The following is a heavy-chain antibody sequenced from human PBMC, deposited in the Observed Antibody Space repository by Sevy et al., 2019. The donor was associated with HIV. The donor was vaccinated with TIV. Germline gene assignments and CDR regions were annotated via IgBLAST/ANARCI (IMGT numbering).Heavy chain of an antibody. CDR1: GFTFTDFY. CDR3: ARGGPSTVHDAFDI. V-gene: IGHV3-21*01. J-gene: IGHJ3*02. D-gene: IGHD4-17*01. CDR2: ISGLSNYK. Sequence: GGSLRLSCAASGFTFTDFYLNWVRQAPGKGLEWVSSISGLSNYKFYADSMKGRFTISRDNAENSIYLQMNSLRAEDTAVYFCARGGPSTVHDAFDIWGQGTMVTVSS.